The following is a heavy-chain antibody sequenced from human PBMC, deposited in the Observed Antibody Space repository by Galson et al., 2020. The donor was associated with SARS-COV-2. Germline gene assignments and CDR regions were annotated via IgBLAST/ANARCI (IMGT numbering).Heavy chain of an antibody. CDR2: IFFDGSDK. CDR1: GFTFSSHA. J-gene: IGHJ4*02. D-gene: IGHD6-19*01. CDR3: ARDGQTSSGWAFDY. Sequence: GGSLRLCCAASGFTFSSHAMHWVRQAPGKGLEWVAQIFFDGSDKYYGDSVKGRFTISRDSSKNTVYLQMNNLRADDTAVYYCARDGQTSSGWAFDYWGQGTLVTVSS. V-gene: IGHV3-33*01.